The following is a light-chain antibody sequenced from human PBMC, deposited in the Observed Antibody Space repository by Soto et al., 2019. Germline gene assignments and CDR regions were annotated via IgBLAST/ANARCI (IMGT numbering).Light chain of an antibody. CDR1: QSVSSSH. CDR2: GAS. V-gene: IGKV3-20*01. J-gene: IGKJ4*01. CDR3: QQYGSSPLT. Sequence: EIVLTQSPRTLSLSPGERATLSCRASQSVSSSHLAWYRQKPGQAPRLLIYGASSRATGIPDRFSGSGSGTDFTLTISRLEPVDFTVYYCQQYGSSPLTFGGGTKVEIK.